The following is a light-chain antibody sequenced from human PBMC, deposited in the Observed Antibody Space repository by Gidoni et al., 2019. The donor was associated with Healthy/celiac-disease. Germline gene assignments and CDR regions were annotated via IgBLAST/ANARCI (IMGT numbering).Light chain of an antibody. CDR2: DAS. CDR3: QQRSNWPLT. V-gene: IGKV3-11*01. CDR1: QSVSSY. Sequence: EIVLTQSPATLSLSPGERATLSCRASQSVSSYFAWYQQKPGQAPRLLIYDASNRATGIPARFSGIGSGTDFTLTISSLEPEDFAVYYCQQRSNWPLTFGGWTKVEIK. J-gene: IGKJ4*01.